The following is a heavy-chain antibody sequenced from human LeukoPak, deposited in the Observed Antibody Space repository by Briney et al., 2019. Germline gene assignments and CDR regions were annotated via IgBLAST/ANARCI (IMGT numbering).Heavy chain of an antibody. CDR1: GFTFSNYG. J-gene: IGHJ4*02. CDR2: IISSSSYI. CDR3: ARDPPTITLAGNGNDY. Sequence: PGGSLRLSCAASGFTFSNYGMNWVRQAPGKGLEWVSYIISSSSYIYYADSVKGRFTISRDNAKKSLYLQMNSLRAEDTAVYYCARDPPTITLAGNGNDYWGQGTLVTVSS. V-gene: IGHV3-21*01. D-gene: IGHD6-19*01.